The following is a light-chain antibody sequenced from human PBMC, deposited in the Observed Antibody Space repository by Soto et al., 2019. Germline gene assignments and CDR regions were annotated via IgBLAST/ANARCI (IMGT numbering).Light chain of an antibody. CDR3: QQRSNRPRT. V-gene: IGKV3-11*01. CDR1: QSVSSY. Sequence: EIVLTQSPATLSLSPGERATLSCRASQSVSSYLAWYQQKPGQAPRLLIYDASNRATGIPARFSGSGSGTDFTLTISSLEPEDFAVYYCQQRSNRPRTFGQGTKVDNK. CDR2: DAS. J-gene: IGKJ1*01.